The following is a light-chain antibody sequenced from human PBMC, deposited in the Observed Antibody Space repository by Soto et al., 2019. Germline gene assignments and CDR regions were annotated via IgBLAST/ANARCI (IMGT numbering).Light chain of an antibody. J-gene: IGKJ5*01. Sequence: DTNMYQSPSSLSAYGGDRVTITCRVSHGIANYLNWYQQKPGKAPKLLIYAASSLQRGVPSRFSGSGFGTDFTLTISSLQPEDFATYYCQQNYSPPPITFGQGTRLEIK. CDR3: QQNYSPPPIT. V-gene: IGKV1-39*01. CDR1: HGIANY. CDR2: AAS.